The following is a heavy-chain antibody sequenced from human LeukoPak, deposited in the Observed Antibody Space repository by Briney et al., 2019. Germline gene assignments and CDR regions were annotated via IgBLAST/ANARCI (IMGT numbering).Heavy chain of an antibody. CDR1: RGSFRGYN. Sequence: PETLSLTSAVSRGSFRGYNWSWIREPPGKRLEWIGEINHSGSTNYKPSLKSRVTISVDTSKNQFSLKLSSVTAADTAVYYCARGLLSGYSSGDYDYWGQGTLVTVSS. J-gene: IGHJ4*02. CDR2: INHSGST. D-gene: IGHD6-19*01. CDR3: ARGLLSGYSSGDYDY. V-gene: IGHV4-34*01.